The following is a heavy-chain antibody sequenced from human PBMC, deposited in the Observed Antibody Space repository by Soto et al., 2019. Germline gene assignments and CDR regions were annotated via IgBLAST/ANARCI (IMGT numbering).Heavy chain of an antibody. J-gene: IGHJ5*02. V-gene: IGHV1-18*01. CDR3: ARELYGRGWYNCFEP. CDR1: GYTFTIYG. Sequence: ASVNVSCKASGYTFTIYGISWVRQAPGQGLEWMGWISDYNGNTNYAQKFQGRVTMTTDTSTSTAYMELRSLRLDDTAVYYCARELYGRGWYNCFEPWAKGNLVTVYS. D-gene: IGHD6-19*01. CDR2: ISDYNGNT.